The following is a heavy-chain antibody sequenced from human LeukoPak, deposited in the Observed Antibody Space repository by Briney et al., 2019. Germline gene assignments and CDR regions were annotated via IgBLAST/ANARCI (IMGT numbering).Heavy chain of an antibody. Sequence: ASVKVSCKASGFTFTGYYIHWVRQAPGQGLEWMGYIDPHSGGTNSPQKFQGRVTMTTDTSISAAYMELSSLISDDTAMYYCVREGNELLSKNFDYWGQGTLVTVSS. D-gene: IGHD2-21*02. CDR2: IDPHSGGT. J-gene: IGHJ4*02. CDR1: GFTFTGYY. CDR3: VREGNELLSKNFDY. V-gene: IGHV1-2*02.